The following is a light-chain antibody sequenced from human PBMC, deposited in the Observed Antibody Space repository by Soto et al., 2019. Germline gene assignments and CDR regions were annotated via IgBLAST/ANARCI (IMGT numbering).Light chain of an antibody. CDR1: SSDVGGYNY. CDR2: EVS. Sequence: QSVLTQPASVSGSPGQSITISCTGTSSDVGGYNYVSWYQQHPGKAPKLMIYEVSNRPSEVSNRFSGSKSGNTASLTISGLLAEDEGQWYCSAYTSVSTRVVFRGGTTLTVL. CDR3: SAYTSVSTRVV. V-gene: IGLV2-14*01. J-gene: IGLJ2*01.